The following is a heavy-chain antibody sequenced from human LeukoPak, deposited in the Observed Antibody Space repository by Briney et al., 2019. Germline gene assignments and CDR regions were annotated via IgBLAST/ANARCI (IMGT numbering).Heavy chain of an antibody. CDR2: NTWNSGST. CDR3: AKDSSYGYVDY. J-gene: IGHJ4*02. Sequence: PGGSLRLSCAASGFTFDDYAMHWVRQAPGKGLEWVSGNTWNSGSTGYADSVKGRFTISRDNAKNSLYLQVNSLRDEDTAVYFCAKDSSYGYVDYWGQGTLVTVSS. V-gene: IGHV3-9*01. D-gene: IGHD3-16*01. CDR1: GFTFDDYA.